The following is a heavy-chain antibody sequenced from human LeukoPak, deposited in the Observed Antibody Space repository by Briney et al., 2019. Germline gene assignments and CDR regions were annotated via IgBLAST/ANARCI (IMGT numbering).Heavy chain of an antibody. J-gene: IGHJ5*01. V-gene: IGHV1-46*02. CDR3: TRAKVPPRPTWFGS. CDR1: RDMLNSDH. Sequence: GASVKVSCKASRDMLNSDHIHWVRRAPGEGLEWMGVINAGGEDPKFAQNFQGRVDLTWDTSTNTIYMELARLRSEDTAVYYCTRAKVPPRPTWFGSWGQGTLVTVSS. D-gene: IGHD3-10*01. CDR2: INAGGEDP.